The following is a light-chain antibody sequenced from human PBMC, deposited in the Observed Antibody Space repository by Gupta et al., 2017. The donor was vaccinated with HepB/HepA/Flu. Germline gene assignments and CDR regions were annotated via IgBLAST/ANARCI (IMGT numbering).Light chain of an antibody. J-gene: IGLJ3*02. CDR3: SAWARSLRAGQWV. Sequence: QSVLTQPPSVSAAPGQPVTMPCPRSSSNIGDNYVSWNQQFPGSAPKLLSYVMNKRPSGIPDRFSGSRYGTSASLAIAGLQTGDEANEYGSAWARSLRAGQWVFGGGTKLTVL. V-gene: IGLV1-51*01. CDR1: SSNIGDNY. CDR2: VMN.